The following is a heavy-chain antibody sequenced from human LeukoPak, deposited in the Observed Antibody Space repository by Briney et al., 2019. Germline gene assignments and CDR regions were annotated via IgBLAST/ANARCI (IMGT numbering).Heavy chain of an antibody. V-gene: IGHV1-18*01. CDR1: GYTFTSYG. Sequence: GASVKVSCKASGYTFTSYGISWVRQAPGQGLEWMGWISAYNGNTNSAQKLQGRVTMTTDTSTSTAYMELRSLRSDDTAVYYCARGGDWSCSGGSCYSSWFDPWGQGTLVTVSS. D-gene: IGHD2-15*01. J-gene: IGHJ5*02. CDR3: ARGGDWSCSGGSCYSSWFDP. CDR2: ISAYNGNT.